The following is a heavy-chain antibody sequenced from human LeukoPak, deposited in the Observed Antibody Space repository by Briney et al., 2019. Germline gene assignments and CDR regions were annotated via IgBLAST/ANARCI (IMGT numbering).Heavy chain of an antibody. CDR2: IHHIGSS. Sequence: SETLSLTCSVSGDSISGSSYYWGWIRQPPGKGLESIGSIHHIGSSYYNPSLESRLTISVDPSKNQFSLKLSSMIAADTAVYYCARQFWSGRNWFDPWGQGSLVTVSS. V-gene: IGHV4-39*01. J-gene: IGHJ5*02. D-gene: IGHD3-3*01. CDR1: GDSISGSSYY. CDR3: ARQFWSGRNWFDP.